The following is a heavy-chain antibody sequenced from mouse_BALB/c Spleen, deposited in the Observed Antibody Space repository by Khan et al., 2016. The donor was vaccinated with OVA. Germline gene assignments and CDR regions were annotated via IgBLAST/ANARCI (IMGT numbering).Heavy chain of an antibody. D-gene: IGHD2-1*01. CDR2: IDPSDSET. J-gene: IGHJ1*01. CDR1: GYTFTSYW. V-gene: IGHV1-61*01. Sequence: QVQLQQPGAELVRPGASVKLSCKASGYTFTSYWMNWVKQRPGQGLEWIGMIDPSDSETHYNQMFKDKATLTVEKSSSTAYMQLSSLTSEASAVYYCARGDGNSLYWYFDVWGAGTTVTVSS. CDR3: ARGDGNSLYWYFDV.